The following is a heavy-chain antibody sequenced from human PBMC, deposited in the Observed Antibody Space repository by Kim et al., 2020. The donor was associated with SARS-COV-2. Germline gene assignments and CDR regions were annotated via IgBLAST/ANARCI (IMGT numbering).Heavy chain of an antibody. J-gene: IGHJ5*02. V-gene: IGHV4-39*01. Sequence: LESRVTISVDTSKNQFSLKLSSVTAADTAVYYCARLGIVGPTKEPNWFDPWGQGTLVTVSS. D-gene: IGHD1-26*01. CDR3: ARLGIVGPTKEPNWFDP.